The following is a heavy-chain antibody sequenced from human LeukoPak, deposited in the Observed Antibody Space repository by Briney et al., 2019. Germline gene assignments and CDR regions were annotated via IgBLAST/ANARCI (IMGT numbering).Heavy chain of an antibody. V-gene: IGHV1-46*01. D-gene: IGHD3-10*01. CDR2: INPSGGST. Sequence: ASVKVSCKASGYTFTSYYMHWVRQAPGQGLEWMGIINPSGGSTSYAQKFQGRVTMTRDTPTSTVYMELSSLRSEDTAVYYCATQLPYGSGSYPFLYWGQGTLVTVSS. CDR1: GYTFTSYY. CDR3: ATQLPYGSGSYPFLY. J-gene: IGHJ4*02.